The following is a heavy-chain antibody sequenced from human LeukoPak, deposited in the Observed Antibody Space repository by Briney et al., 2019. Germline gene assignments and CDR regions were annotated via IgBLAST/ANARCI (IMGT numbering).Heavy chain of an antibody. CDR1: GFTFSNYA. CDR2: IRDSGGST. V-gene: IGHV3-23*01. Sequence: PGGSLRLSCAAPGFTFSNYAMSWVRQAPGKGLEWVSAIRDSGGSTDYTDSVKGRFTISRDNSKNTLYLQMNSLRAEDTAVYYCAKDLSSSSSGKFVSWGQGTLVTVSS. J-gene: IGHJ4*02. D-gene: IGHD6-6*01. CDR3: AKDLSSSSSGKFVS.